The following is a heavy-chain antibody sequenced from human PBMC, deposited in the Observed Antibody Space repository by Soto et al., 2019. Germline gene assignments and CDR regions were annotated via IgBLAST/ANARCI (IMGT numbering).Heavy chain of an antibody. Sequence: PGGSLRLSCAASGFTFSSHGMHLVRQAPGKGLEWVAVISYDGSNKYYADSVKGRFTISRDNSKNTLYLQMNSLRAEDTAVYYCAKDASGYDNAFDIWGQGTMVTVSS. CDR1: GFTFSSHG. J-gene: IGHJ3*02. CDR3: AKDASGYDNAFDI. D-gene: IGHD5-12*01. V-gene: IGHV3-30*18. CDR2: ISYDGSNK.